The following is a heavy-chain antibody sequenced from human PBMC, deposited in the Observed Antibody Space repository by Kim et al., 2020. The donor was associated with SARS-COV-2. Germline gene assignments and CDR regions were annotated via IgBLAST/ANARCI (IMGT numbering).Heavy chain of an antibody. CDR3: ARVKVREANFAVIAEYYFDY. CDR2: IYYSGST. V-gene: IGHV4-59*01. J-gene: IGHJ4*02. CDR1: GGSISSYY. D-gene: IGHD3-10*01. Sequence: SETLSLTCTVSGGSISSYYWSWIRQPPGKGLEWSGYIYYSGSTNYNPSLKSRVTISVDTSKNQFSLKLSSVTAADTAVYYCARVKVREANFAVIAEYYFDYWGQGTLVTVSS.